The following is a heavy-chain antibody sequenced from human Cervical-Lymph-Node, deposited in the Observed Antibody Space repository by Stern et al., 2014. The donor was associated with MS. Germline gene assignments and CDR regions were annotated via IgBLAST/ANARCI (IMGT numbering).Heavy chain of an antibody. Sequence: QVQLVQSGSELKKPGASVKVSCKASGYTFTTYAMNWVRQAPGQGLEWMGWINTNAGNPTYAQGFTGRLVFSLDTSVSTAYLQISSLKAEDTAVYYCARSGQLEEYYYYYGMDVWGQGTTVTVSS. CDR1: GYTFTTYA. CDR3: ARSGQLEEYYYYYGMDV. V-gene: IGHV7-4-1*02. CDR2: INTNAGNP. D-gene: IGHD1-1*01. J-gene: IGHJ6*02.